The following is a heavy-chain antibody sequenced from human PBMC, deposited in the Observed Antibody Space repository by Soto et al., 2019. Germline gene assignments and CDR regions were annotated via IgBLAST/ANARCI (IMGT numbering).Heavy chain of an antibody. CDR1: GGTFSSYA. D-gene: IGHD6-13*01. CDR2: IIPIFGTA. J-gene: IGHJ6*02. CDR3: ARDLEIAAAGTPWYYYGMDV. Sequence: SVKVCCKASGGTFSSYAISLVRQAPGQGLDLMGGIIPIFGTANYAQKFQGRVTITADKSTSTAYMELSSLRSEDTAVYYCARDLEIAAAGTPWYYYGMDVWGQGTTVTVSS. V-gene: IGHV1-69*06.